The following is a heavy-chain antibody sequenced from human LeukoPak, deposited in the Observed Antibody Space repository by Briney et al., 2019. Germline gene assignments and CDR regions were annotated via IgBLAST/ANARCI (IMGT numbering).Heavy chain of an antibody. J-gene: IGHJ4*02. CDR2: ISGSGGST. Sequence: GGSLRLSCAASGFTFSSYGMSWVRQAPGKGLEWVSAISGSGGSTYYADSVKGRFTISRDNSKNTLYLQMNSLRAEDTAVYYCAKDRGLWFGSRGPFNYWGQGTLVTVSS. CDR3: AKDRGLWFGSRGPFNY. D-gene: IGHD3-10*01. V-gene: IGHV3-23*01. CDR1: GFTFSSYG.